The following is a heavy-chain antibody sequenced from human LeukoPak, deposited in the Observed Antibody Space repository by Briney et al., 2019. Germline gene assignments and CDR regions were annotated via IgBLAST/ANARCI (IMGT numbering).Heavy chain of an antibody. CDR1: GFTFSSYA. V-gene: IGHV3-30*02. J-gene: IGHJ4*02. D-gene: IGHD3-10*01. CDR3: ARGWEVRGLSFDY. CDR2: IRYDGINK. Sequence: GGSLRLSCAASGFTFSSYAMYWVRQAPGKGLEWVAFIRYDGINKYYADSVKGRFTISRDSFKNTLYLQMNSLRPEDTAVYYCARGWEVRGLSFDYWGQGTLVTVSS.